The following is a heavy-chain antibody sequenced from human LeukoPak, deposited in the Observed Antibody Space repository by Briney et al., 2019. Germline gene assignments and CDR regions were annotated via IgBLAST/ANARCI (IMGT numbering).Heavy chain of an antibody. D-gene: IGHD6-13*01. J-gene: IGHJ4*02. CDR3: ARGYGPNRSWYYFDY. CDR1: GDSVSSNSAA. Sequence: SQTLSLTCAISGDSVSSNSAAWNWIRQSPSRGLEWLGRTFYRSKWYNEDAVSVKGRITINPDTSKNQFSLQLNSVTPEDTAVYYRARGYGPNRSWYYFDYWGQGTLVTVSS. V-gene: IGHV6-1*01. CDR2: TFYRSKWYN.